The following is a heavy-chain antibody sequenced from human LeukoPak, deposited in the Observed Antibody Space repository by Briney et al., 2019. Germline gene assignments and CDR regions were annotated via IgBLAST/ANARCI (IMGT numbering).Heavy chain of an antibody. D-gene: IGHD3-22*01. J-gene: IGHJ3*02. CDR2: IKQDGSEK. CDR3: ARERVDSSGAFDI. Sequence: GESLKISCKGSGYSFTSYWMSWVRQAPGKGLEWVANIKQDGSEKYYVDSVKGRFTISRDNAKNSLYLQMNSLRAEDTAVYYCARERVDSSGAFDIWGQGTMVTVSS. V-gene: IGHV3-7*01. CDR1: GYSFTSYW.